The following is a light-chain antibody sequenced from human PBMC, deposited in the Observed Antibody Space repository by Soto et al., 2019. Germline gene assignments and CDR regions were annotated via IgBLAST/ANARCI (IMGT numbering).Light chain of an antibody. CDR1: LSVGSS. J-gene: IGKJ1*01. V-gene: IGKV3-15*01. CDR2: AAS. CDR3: QQYNNWRT. Sequence: IMMKQSPPTLSSAPGGNATPSCRASLSVGSSLAWFQQKPGQAPRLIIHAASTRATGVPARFSGSGFGTEFTLTISSLQSEDFAVYYCQQYNNWRTFGQGTKVDIK.